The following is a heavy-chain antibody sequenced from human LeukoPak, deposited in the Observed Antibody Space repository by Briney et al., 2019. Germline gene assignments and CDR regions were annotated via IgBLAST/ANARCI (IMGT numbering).Heavy chain of an antibody. Sequence: GESLKISCKGSGYSFSTFWIAWVRQMPGKGLEWMGIIYPADSDTRYSPSFQGQVTISADKSINTAYLQWSSLKASDTAIYYCARQQYSSSGYYWGQGTLVTVSS. V-gene: IGHV5-51*01. J-gene: IGHJ4*02. CDR3: ARQQYSSSGYY. D-gene: IGHD6-13*01. CDR1: GYSFSTFW. CDR2: IYPADSDT.